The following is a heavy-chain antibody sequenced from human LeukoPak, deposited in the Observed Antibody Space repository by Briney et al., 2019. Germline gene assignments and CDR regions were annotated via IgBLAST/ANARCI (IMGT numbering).Heavy chain of an antibody. CDR3: ARGRSQWHATYYFDY. J-gene: IGHJ4*02. Sequence: ASVKVSCKTSGYTFTTYYMHWVRQAPGQGLEWMGIINPSGGSTNYAQRYQGRFTMTRDTSTSTVYMELSSLRSEDTAVYYYARGRSQWHATYYFDYWGQGTLVTVSS. CDR1: GYTFTTYY. D-gene: IGHD6-19*01. V-gene: IGHV1-46*03. CDR2: INPSGGST.